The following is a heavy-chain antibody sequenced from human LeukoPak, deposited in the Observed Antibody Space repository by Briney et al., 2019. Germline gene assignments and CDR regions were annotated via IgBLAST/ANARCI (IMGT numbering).Heavy chain of an antibody. CDR1: GFTFNNYN. D-gene: IGHD2-2*01. V-gene: IGHV3-48*02. CDR3: ARSRRYCSITSCYSDY. J-gene: IGHJ4*02. CDR2: ITSPGNTI. Sequence: GGSLRLFCAASGFTFNNYNMNWVRQAPGKGLEWISYITSPGNTIYYADSVKGRFTTSRDNAKKSLYLQLNSLRDEDTAVYYCARSRRYCSITSCYSDYWGQGTLVTVSS.